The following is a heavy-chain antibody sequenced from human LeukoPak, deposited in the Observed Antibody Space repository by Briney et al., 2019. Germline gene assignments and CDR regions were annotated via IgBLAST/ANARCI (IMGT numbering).Heavy chain of an antibody. V-gene: IGHV1-3*01. Sequence: ASVKVSCKASGYTFTSYAMHWVRQAPGQRLEWMGWINAGNGNTKYSQKFQGRVTITRDTSASTAYMELSSLRSEDTAVYYCARRRLVGYYYYYGMDVWGEGTTVTVSS. CDR1: GYTFTSYA. J-gene: IGHJ6*04. D-gene: IGHD3-9*01. CDR3: ARRRLVGYYYYYGMDV. CDR2: INAGNGNT.